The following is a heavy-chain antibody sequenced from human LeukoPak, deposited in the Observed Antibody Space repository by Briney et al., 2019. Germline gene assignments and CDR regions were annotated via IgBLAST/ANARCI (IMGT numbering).Heavy chain of an antibody. D-gene: IGHD3-22*01. Sequence: GGSLRLSCAASGFTFDDHGMNWVRQAPGKGLEWVSGINWNGGSTFYADSVKGRFTISRDNAKNSLYLQMNSLRAEDTAVYYCARDLRNYYDSSGSAFDYWGQGTLVTVSS. J-gene: IGHJ4*02. CDR1: GFTFDDHG. CDR3: ARDLRNYYDSSGSAFDY. V-gene: IGHV3-20*04. CDR2: INWNGGST.